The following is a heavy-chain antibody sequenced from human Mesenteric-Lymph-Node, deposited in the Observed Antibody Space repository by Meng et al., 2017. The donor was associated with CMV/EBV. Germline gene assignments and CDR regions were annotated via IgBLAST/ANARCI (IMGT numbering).Heavy chain of an antibody. V-gene: IGHV4-34*01. CDR1: GGSFSGYY. D-gene: IGHD7-27*01. Sequence: PSETLALTCAVYGGSFSGYYWSWIRQPPGKGLEWIGEINHSGSTNYNPSLKSRVTISVDTSKNQFSRKLSYVTAADTAVYYCARDPGDWGQGTLVTVSS. CDR3: ARDPGD. CDR2: INHSGST. J-gene: IGHJ4*02.